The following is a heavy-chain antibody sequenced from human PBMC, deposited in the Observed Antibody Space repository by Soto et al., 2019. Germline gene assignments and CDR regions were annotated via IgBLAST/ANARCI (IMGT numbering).Heavy chain of an antibody. Sequence: QVQLQQWGAGLLKPSETLSLTCNIYGGYFTANYWSWIRQTPGKGLEWLGEINHAGTTDYNPSVEDRIIISSDASKNQFSRKLPPVTAADTATYCCATGGLFTSWGQGTLVTVSS. V-gene: IGHV4-34*01. D-gene: IGHD3-10*01. J-gene: IGHJ5*02. CDR2: INHAGTT. CDR3: ATGGLFTS. CDR1: GGYFTANY.